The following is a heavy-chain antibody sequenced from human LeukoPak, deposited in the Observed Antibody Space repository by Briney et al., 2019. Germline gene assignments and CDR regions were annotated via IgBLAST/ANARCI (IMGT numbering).Heavy chain of an antibody. Sequence: GGSLRLSCAASGFIFSDYGMHWVRQAPGKGLEWVAVIWYDGSNKYYADSMEGRFTISRDNAKNTLYLQMNSLRAEDTAVYYCARGPHIVVVTAIDYWGQGTLVTVSS. D-gene: IGHD2-21*02. J-gene: IGHJ4*02. CDR3: ARGPHIVVVTAIDY. CDR1: GFIFSDYG. CDR2: IWYDGSNK. V-gene: IGHV3-33*01.